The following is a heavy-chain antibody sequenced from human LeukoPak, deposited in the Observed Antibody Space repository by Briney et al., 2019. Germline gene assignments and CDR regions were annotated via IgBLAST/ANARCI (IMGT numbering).Heavy chain of an antibody. J-gene: IGHJ4*02. CDR2: ISGSGGST. V-gene: IGHV3-23*01. Sequence: GGSLRLSCAASGFTLSSYGMSWVRQAPGKGLEWVSAISGSGGSTYYADSVKGRFTISRDNSKNTLYLQMNSLRAEDTAVYYCAGQYYYDSNRSDYWGQGTLVTVSS. D-gene: IGHD3-22*01. CDR1: GFTLSSYG. CDR3: AGQYYYDSNRSDY.